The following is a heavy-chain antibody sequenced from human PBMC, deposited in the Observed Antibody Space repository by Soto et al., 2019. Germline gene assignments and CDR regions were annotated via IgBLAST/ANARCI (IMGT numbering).Heavy chain of an antibody. CDR1: GGTFSDYA. J-gene: IGHJ6*02. D-gene: IGHD3-16*01. CDR3: ARDRIQLRLGKYSFNGMDV. Sequence: QVQLAQSGAEMRKPGSSLRVSCKASGGTFSDYAFSWVRQAPGQGLEWMGGIVPRFDSPNYAQKFGGRVTITADTSSSTVYMALSSLRFDDMAVYFCARDRIQLRLGKYSFNGMDVWGQGTTIIVSS. V-gene: IGHV1-69*06. CDR2: IVPRFDSP.